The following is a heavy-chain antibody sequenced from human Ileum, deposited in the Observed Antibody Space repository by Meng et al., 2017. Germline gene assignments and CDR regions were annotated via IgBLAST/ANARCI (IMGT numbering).Heavy chain of an antibody. CDR3: ARATSTMVRGEDDVFDI. D-gene: IGHD3-10*01. Sequence: GESLKISCTASGFIFSNYWMTWVRQAPGKGLEWVANMNQDGSERYYVDSVKGRFTISRDNAKNSLYLEVNSLRAEDTALYFCARATSTMVRGEDDVFDIWGQGTMVTGSS. V-gene: IGHV3-7*01. J-gene: IGHJ3*02. CDR1: GFIFSNYW. CDR2: MNQDGSER.